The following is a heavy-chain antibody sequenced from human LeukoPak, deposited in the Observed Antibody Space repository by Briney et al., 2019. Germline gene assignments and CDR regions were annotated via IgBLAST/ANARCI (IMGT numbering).Heavy chain of an antibody. Sequence: PGGSLRLSCAASGFTFSSYAMSWVRQAPGKGLEWVSGISGSGGSTYYADSAKGRFTISRDNSKNTLYLQMNSLRAEDTAVYYCAKAATVTTDLDYWGQGTLVTVSS. D-gene: IGHD4-11*01. CDR1: GFTFSSYA. J-gene: IGHJ4*02. CDR2: ISGSGGST. V-gene: IGHV3-23*01. CDR3: AKAATVTTDLDY.